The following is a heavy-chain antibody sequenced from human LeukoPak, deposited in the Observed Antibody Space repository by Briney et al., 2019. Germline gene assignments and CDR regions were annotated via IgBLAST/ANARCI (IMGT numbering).Heavy chain of an antibody. Sequence: GGSLRLSCAASGFTFSSYSMNWVRQAPGKGLEWVSSISSSSSYIYYADSVKGRFTISRDNAKNSLYLQMNSLRAEDAAVYYCARDGVLLVVPNYFDYWGQGTLVTVSS. CDR2: ISSSSSYI. J-gene: IGHJ4*02. V-gene: IGHV3-21*01. CDR3: ARDGVLLVVPNYFDY. D-gene: IGHD3-10*01. CDR1: GFTFSSYS.